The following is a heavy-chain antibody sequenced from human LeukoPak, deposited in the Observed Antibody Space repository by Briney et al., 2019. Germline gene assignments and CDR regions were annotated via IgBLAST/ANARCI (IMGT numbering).Heavy chain of an antibody. Sequence: PGGSLRLSCAASGFTFSSYAMSWVRQAPGKGLEWVSAISGSGGSTYYADSVKSRFTISRDNSKNTLYLQMNSLRAEDTAVYYCAKDPYYDFWSGYYSGPSFDYWGQGTLVTVSS. J-gene: IGHJ4*02. D-gene: IGHD3-3*01. CDR2: ISGSGGST. CDR3: AKDPYYDFWSGYYSGPSFDY. CDR1: GFTFSSYA. V-gene: IGHV3-23*01.